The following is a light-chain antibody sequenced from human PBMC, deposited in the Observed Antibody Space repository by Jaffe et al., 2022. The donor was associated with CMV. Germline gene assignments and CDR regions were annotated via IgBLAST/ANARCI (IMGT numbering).Light chain of an antibody. CDR3: HQYYDTPFT. CDR2: WAS. V-gene: IGKV4-1*01. Sequence: DIVMTQSPDSLAVSLGERATINCKSSQSVLNSPNNKNYLAWYQQKPGQPPKLLIYWASTRESGVPDRFSGSGSGTDFTLTISSLQAEDVAVYSCHQYYDTPFTFGPGTKVDIK. CDR1: QSVLNSPNNKNY. J-gene: IGKJ3*01.